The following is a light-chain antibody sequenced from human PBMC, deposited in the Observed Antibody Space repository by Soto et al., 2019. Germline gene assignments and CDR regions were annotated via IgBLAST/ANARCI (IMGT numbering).Light chain of an antibody. J-gene: IGLJ1*01. CDR1: GSDVGDYNY. V-gene: IGLV2-8*01. Sequence: QSALAQPPSASGSPGQSVTISCTGTGSDVGDYNYVSWYQQHPGKAPKLMIYEVNKRPSGVPDRFSGSKSGNTASLTVSGLQAEDEANYYCSSYTGSSYVFGTGTKV. CDR3: SSYTGSSYV. CDR2: EVN.